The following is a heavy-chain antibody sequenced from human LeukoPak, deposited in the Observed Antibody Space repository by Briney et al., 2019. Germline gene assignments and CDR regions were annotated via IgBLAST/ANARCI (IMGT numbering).Heavy chain of an antibody. D-gene: IGHD1-26*01. CDR2: IKHGGFT. V-gene: IGHV4-34*01. Sequence: SETLSLTCAVHGGSFSGFYWTWMRQPPGKELEWIGEIKHGGFTSYHPSLKSRVTMSEDTSNNQFSLKLTSVTAADTAVYYCAREKDTGSNHAKIRYDIWGQGTMVTVSS. J-gene: IGHJ3*02. CDR1: GGSFSGFY. CDR3: AREKDTGSNHAKIRYDI.